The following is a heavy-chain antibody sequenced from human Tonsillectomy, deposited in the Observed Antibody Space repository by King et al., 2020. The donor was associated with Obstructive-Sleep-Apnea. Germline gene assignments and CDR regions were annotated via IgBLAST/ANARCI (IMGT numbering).Heavy chain of an antibody. J-gene: IGHJ6*02. Sequence: VQLQQWGAGLLKPSETLSLTCAVYGGSFSGYYWSWIRQPPGKGLEWIGEINHSGSTNYNPSLKSRVTISVDTYKNQFSLKLSSVTAADTAVYYCARDDYGYGMDVWGQGTTVTVSS. CDR2: INHSGST. V-gene: IGHV4-34*01. D-gene: IGHD4-17*01. CDR3: ARDDYGYGMDV. CDR1: GGSFSGYY.